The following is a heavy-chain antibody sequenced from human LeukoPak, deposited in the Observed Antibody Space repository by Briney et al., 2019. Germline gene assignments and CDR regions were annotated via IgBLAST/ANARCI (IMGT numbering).Heavy chain of an antibody. J-gene: IGHJ4*02. CDR3: ARATTYYYGSGSYYNDY. V-gene: IGHV1-2*02. CDR1: GYTFTGYY. D-gene: IGHD3-10*01. CDR2: INPNSGGT. Sequence: SVKVSCKASGYTFTGYYMHWGRQAPGQGREGMGWINPNSGGTNYAQKFQGRVTMTRDTSISTAYMELSRLRSDDTAVYYCARATTYYYGSGSYYNDYWGQGTLVTVSS.